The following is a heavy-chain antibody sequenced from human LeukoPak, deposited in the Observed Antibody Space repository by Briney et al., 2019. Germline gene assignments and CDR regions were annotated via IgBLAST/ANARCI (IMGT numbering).Heavy chain of an antibody. CDR2: IYHSGDT. V-gene: IGHV4-38-2*02. D-gene: IGHD5-24*01. CDR1: GYSVSSGYY. J-gene: IGHJ4*02. CDR3: ARNRDGYNSFDY. Sequence: SETLSLTCTVSGYSVSSGYYWGWIRQPPGKGLEWIASIYHSGDTYYNPSLRSRVTISLDTSKNQLSLKLSSVTAADTAVYYCARNRDGYNSFDYWGQGTLVTVSS.